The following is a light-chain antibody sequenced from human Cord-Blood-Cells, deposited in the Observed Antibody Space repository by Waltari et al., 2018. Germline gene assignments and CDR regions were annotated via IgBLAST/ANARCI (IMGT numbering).Light chain of an antibody. Sequence: IQMTQSPSSLSASVVDRVTITCQASQYISNYLNWYQQKPGKAPKLLIYDASNLETGVPSRFSGSGSGTDFTFTISSLQPEDIATYYCQQYDNLPITFGQGTRLEIK. CDR3: QQYDNLPIT. J-gene: IGKJ5*01. V-gene: IGKV1-33*01. CDR1: QYISNY. CDR2: DAS.